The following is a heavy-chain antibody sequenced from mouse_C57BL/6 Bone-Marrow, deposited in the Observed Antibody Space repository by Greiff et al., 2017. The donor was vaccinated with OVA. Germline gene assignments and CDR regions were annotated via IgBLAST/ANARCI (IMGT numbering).Heavy chain of an antibody. CDR1: GYTFTDYE. D-gene: IGHD2-4*01. CDR2: IDPETGGT. V-gene: IGHV1-15*01. Sequence: VQLMESGAELVRPGASVTLSCKASGYTFTDYEMHWVKQTPVHGLEWIGAIDPETGGTAYNQKFKGKAILTADKSSSTAYMELRSLTSEDSAVYYCTRHDYDAAWFAYWGQGTLVTVSA. CDR3: TRHDYDAAWFAY. J-gene: IGHJ3*01.